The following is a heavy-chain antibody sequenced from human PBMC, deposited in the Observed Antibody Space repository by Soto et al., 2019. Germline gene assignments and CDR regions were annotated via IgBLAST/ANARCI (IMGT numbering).Heavy chain of an antibody. CDR3: ARHPITYYDVLTGKTIYPMYNWIDP. D-gene: IGHD3-9*01. Sequence: SETLSLTSTVSSGSISNNYWSWIRQPPGRGLEWIGYIYSTGSTKYNPSLKSRVTISVDTSKNQFSLKLSSVTAADTAVYYCARHPITYYDVLTGKTIYPMYNWIDPWVQGTLVTVSS. V-gene: IGHV4-59*08. CDR1: SGSISNNY. CDR2: IYSTGST. J-gene: IGHJ5*02.